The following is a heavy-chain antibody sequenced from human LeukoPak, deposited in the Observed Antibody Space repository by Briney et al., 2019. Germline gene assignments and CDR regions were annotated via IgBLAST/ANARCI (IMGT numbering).Heavy chain of an antibody. Sequence: GGSLRLSCAASGFTFSSYGMHWVRQAPGKGLEWVAVISYDGSNKDYADSVKGRFTISRDNSKNTPYLQMNSLRAEDTAVYYCAKDQSYSSSWYDAFDIWGQGTMVTVSS. J-gene: IGHJ3*02. CDR2: ISYDGSNK. D-gene: IGHD6-13*01. CDR1: GFTFSSYG. CDR3: AKDQSYSSSWYDAFDI. V-gene: IGHV3-30*18.